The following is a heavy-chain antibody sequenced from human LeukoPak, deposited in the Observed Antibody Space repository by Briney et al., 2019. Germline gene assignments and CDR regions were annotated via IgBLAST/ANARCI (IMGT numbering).Heavy chain of an antibody. CDR3: ARDLGHYGGPY. Sequence: GGSLRLSCAASGFTVSSNYMSWVRQAPGKGLEWVSVIYSGGSTYYADSVKGRFTISRDNAKNSLYLQMNSLRDEDTAVYHCARDLGHYGGPYWGQGTLVAVSS. V-gene: IGHV3-53*01. D-gene: IGHD3-10*01. CDR2: IYSGGST. CDR1: GFTVSSNY. J-gene: IGHJ4*02.